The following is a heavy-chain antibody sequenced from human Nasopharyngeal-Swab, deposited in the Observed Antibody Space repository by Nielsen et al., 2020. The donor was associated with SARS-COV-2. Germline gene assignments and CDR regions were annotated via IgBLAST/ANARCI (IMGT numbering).Heavy chain of an antibody. CDR1: GFTFSTYW. J-gene: IGHJ4*02. Sequence: GESLKISCAASGFTFSTYWMSWVRQAPGKGLEWVANINQDGSEQYYVDSVKGRFTISRDNAKTSLYLQMNSLRADDTAVYYCARDLAGSDYWGQETLVTVSS. D-gene: IGHD6-13*01. CDR3: ARDLAGSDY. V-gene: IGHV3-7*01. CDR2: INQDGSEQ.